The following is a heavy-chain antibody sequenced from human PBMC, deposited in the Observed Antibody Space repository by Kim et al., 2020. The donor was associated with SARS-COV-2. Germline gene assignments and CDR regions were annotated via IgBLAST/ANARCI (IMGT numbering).Heavy chain of an antibody. J-gene: IGHJ5*02. CDR2: T. Sequence: TGYAQNFQGRVTMTRITSITTAYMELSSLRSEDTAVYYCARGSGGTLYDPWGQGTLVTVSS. V-gene: IGHV1-8*01. D-gene: IGHD2-15*01. CDR3: ARGSGGTLYDP.